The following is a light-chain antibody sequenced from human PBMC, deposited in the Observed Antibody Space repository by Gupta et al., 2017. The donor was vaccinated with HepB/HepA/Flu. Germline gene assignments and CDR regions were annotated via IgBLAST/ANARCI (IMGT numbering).Light chain of an antibody. Sequence: DIHMTQSPSSLSASVGDRVTITCRASQTISSYLNWYQHKPGKAPNLLIYAASKLQSGVPSRFSGSSSATDFSLSIIRLQPADFATYYFCLRVNSGRRFGQGTKLEIK. J-gene: IGKJ1*01. CDR3: CLRVNSGRR. CDR2: AAS. V-gene: IGKV1-39*01. CDR1: QTISSY.